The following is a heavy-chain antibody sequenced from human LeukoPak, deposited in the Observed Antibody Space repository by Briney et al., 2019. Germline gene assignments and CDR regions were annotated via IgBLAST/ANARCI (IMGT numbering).Heavy chain of an antibody. CDR2: INWNGGST. D-gene: IGHD1-1*01. J-gene: IGHJ4*02. CDR3: ARGAAGTTFDY. Sequence: GESLRLSCAASAFKFDDGGMSWVRQAPGKVLGWVSGINWNGGSTDYADSVKGRFTISRDNAKNSLYLQMISLRAEDTALYYCARGAAGTTFDYWGQGTLVTVSS. V-gene: IGHV3-20*04. CDR1: AFKFDDGG.